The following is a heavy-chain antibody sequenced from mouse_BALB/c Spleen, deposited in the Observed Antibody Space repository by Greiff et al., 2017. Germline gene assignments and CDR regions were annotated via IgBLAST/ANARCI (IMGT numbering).Heavy chain of an antibody. J-gene: IGHJ3*01. V-gene: IGHV1-82*01. D-gene: IGHD2-2*01. CDR3: ARLGGYDFAY. CDR2: IYPGDGDT. Sequence: VQLQESGPELVKPGASVKISCKASGYAFSSSWMNWVKQRPGQGLEWIGRIYPGDGDTNYNGKFKGKATLTADKSSSTAYMQLSSLTSVDSAVYFCARLGGYDFAYWGQGTLVTVSA. CDR1: GYAFSSSW.